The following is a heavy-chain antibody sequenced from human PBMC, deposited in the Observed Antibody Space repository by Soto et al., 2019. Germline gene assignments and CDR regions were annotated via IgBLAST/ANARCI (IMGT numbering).Heavy chain of an antibody. D-gene: IGHD3-10*01. CDR1: GFTFSSYD. Sequence: GGSLRLSCAASGFTFSSYDMHWVRQITGKGLEWVSAITTAGDTYYPDSVKGRFTISRENANSSLYLQMNNLRAGDTAVYYCARVGWFGRLYDYWGQGTLVTVSS. CDR3: ARVGWFGRLYDY. CDR2: ITTAGDT. V-gene: IGHV3-13*01. J-gene: IGHJ4*02.